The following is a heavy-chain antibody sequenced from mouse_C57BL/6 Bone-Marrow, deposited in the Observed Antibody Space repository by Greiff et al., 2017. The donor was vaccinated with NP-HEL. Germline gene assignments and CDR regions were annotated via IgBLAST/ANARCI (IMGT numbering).Heavy chain of an antibody. D-gene: IGHD1-1*01. V-gene: IGHV1-81*01. CDR2: IYPRSGNT. CDR1: GYTFTSYG. CDR3: ASNYCSSPWFAY. Sequence: QVQLQQSGAELARPGASVKLSCKASGYTFTSYGISWVKQRTGQGLEWIGEIYPRSGNTYYNEKFKGKATLTADKSSSTAYMELRSLTSEDSAVYFCASNYCSSPWFAYWGQGTLVTVSA. J-gene: IGHJ3*01.